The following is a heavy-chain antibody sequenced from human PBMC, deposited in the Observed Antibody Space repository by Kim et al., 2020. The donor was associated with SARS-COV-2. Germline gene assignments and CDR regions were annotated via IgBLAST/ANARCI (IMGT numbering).Heavy chain of an antibody. CDR1: GGSISSYY. Sequence: SETLSLTCTVSGGSISSYYWSWIRQPPGKGLEWIGYIYYSGSTNYNPSLKSRVTISVDTSKNQFSLKLSSVTAADTAVYYCARVPMVRGVIANCFEPWGQGTLVTVSS. CDR2: IYYSGST. CDR3: ARVPMVRGVIANCFEP. D-gene: IGHD3-10*01. V-gene: IGHV4-59*01. J-gene: IGHJ5*02.